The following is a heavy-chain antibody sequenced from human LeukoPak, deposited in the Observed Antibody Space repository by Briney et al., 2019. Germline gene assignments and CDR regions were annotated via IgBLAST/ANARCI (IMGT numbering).Heavy chain of an antibody. V-gene: IGHV1-2*07. CDR1: GYTFTNFG. D-gene: IGHD3-16*01. CDR2: INPKNGGA. Sequence: RASVKVSCKASGYTFTNFGISWLRQAPGQGLEWMGWINPKNGGANYAPRFRGRVTMTRDRSTSTVYMELTRLTSDDTAVYYCARTSFWESPVNWFDPWGQGTLVTVSS. J-gene: IGHJ5*02. CDR3: ARTSFWESPVNWFDP.